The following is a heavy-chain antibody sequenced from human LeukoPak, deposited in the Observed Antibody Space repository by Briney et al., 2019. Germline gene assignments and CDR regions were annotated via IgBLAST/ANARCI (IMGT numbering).Heavy chain of an antibody. V-gene: IGHV4-59*01. CDR1: GGSISSYY. CDR3: ARDRVGQQLVGRKNNYYYMDV. Sequence: EASETLSLTCTVSGGSISSYYWSWIRQPPGKGLEWIGYIYYSGSTNYNPSPKSRVTISVDTSKNQFSLKLRSVTAADTAVYYCARDRVGQQLVGRKNNYYYMDVWGKGTTVTISS. J-gene: IGHJ6*03. D-gene: IGHD6-13*01. CDR2: IYYSGST.